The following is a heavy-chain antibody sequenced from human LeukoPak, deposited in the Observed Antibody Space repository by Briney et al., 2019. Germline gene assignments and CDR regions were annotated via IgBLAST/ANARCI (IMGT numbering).Heavy chain of an antibody. Sequence: ASVKVSCKASGFTLTGYYMHWVRQDPRQGLQWMGWIKPNSGDTDYAQKFQGRVTTTRDTSISTVYMELSSLRSDDAAVYYCARADSVPAGDYHYWYMDVWGKGTTVTVSS. CDR1: GFTLTGYY. D-gene: IGHD2-2*01. J-gene: IGHJ6*03. V-gene: IGHV1-2*02. CDR3: ARADSVPAGDYHYWYMDV. CDR2: IKPNSGDT.